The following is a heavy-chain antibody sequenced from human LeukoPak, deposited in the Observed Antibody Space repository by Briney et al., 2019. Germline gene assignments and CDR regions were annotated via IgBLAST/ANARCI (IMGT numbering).Heavy chain of an antibody. CDR1: GGSISSGDYY. J-gene: IGHJ6*02. CDR2: IYYSGST. CDR3: ARGTMVRGVIITIYYYYGMDV. V-gene: IGHV4-30-4*01. Sequence: PSQTLSLTCTVSGGSISSGDYYWSWIRQPPGKGLEWIGYIYYSGSTYYNPSLKSRVTISVDTSKNQFSLKLSSVTAADTAVYYCARGTMVRGVIITIYYYYGMDVWGQGTTVTVSS. D-gene: IGHD3-10*01.